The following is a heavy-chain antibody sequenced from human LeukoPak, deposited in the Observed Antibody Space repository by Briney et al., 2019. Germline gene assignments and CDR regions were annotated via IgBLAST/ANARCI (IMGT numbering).Heavy chain of an antibody. Sequence: PSETLSLTCTVSGVSISSSSYYWGWIRQPPGKGLGWIGSIYYSGSTYYNPSLKSRVTISVDTSKNQFSLKLSSVTAADTAVYYCATDPYNWNERDDYWGQGTLVTVSS. CDR3: ATDPYNWNERDDY. CDR1: GVSISSSSYY. J-gene: IGHJ4*02. CDR2: IYYSGST. D-gene: IGHD1-1*01. V-gene: IGHV4-39*01.